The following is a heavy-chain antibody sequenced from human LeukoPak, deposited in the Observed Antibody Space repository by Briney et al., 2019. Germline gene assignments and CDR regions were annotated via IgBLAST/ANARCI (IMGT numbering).Heavy chain of an antibody. V-gene: IGHV3-74*01. J-gene: IGHJ1*01. D-gene: IGHD3-22*01. CDR1: GFTFSTYW. Sequence: GGSLRLSCAAPGFTFSTYWMHWVRQAPGKGLVWVSRIKSDGSTNYADSVKGRFTISRDNAKNTVSLQMNSLKPEDTGVYYCARAPSEIGGYYPEYFRHWGQGTLVTVSS. CDR3: ARAPSEIGGYYPEYFRH. CDR2: IKSDGST.